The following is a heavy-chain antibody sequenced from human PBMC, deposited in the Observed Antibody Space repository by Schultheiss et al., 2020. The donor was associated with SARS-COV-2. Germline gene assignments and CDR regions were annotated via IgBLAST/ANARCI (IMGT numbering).Heavy chain of an antibody. CDR2: ISGSGGST. J-gene: IGHJ3*02. V-gene: IGHV3-23*01. CDR3: ARLGGGGAFDI. CDR1: GGSFSGYY. Sequence: ETLSLTCAVYGGSFSGYYWSWIRQPPGKGLEWVSAISGSGGSTYYADSVKGRFTISRDNSKNTLYLQMNSLRAEDTAVYYCARLGGGGAFDIWGQGTMVTVSS. D-gene: IGHD3-16*01.